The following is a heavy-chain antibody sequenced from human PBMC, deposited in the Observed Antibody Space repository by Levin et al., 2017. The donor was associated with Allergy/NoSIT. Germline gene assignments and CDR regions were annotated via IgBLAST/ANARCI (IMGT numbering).Heavy chain of an antibody. J-gene: IGHJ4*02. CDR2: IYYSGST. CDR3: ARGLAESSRYTHGY. D-gene: IGHD3-16*02. V-gene: IGHV4-59*01. CDR1: GGSISGYY. Sequence: SETLSLTCTVSGGSISGYYWTWIRQPPGKGLEWIGHIYYSGSTNYNPSLKSRVTISVDTSKNQFSLKLSSVTAGDTAVYYCARGLAESSRYTHGYWGQGTLVTVSS.